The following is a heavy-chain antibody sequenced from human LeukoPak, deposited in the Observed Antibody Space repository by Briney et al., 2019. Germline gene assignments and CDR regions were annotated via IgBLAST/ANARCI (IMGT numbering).Heavy chain of an antibody. D-gene: IGHD6-13*01. CDR3: AMIAAAGTGVDY. CDR1: GGTFSSYA. CDR2: IIPILGIA. Sequence: SVKVSCKASGGTFSSYAISWVRQAPGQGLEWMGRIIPILGIANYAQKFQGRVTITADKSTSTAYMELSSLRSEDTAVYYCAMIAAAGTGVDYWGQGTLVAVSS. V-gene: IGHV1-69*04. J-gene: IGHJ4*02.